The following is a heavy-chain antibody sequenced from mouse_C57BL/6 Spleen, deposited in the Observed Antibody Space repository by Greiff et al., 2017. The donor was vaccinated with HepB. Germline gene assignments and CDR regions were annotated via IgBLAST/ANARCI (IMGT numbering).Heavy chain of an antibody. CDR1: GYAFSSYW. Sequence: LMESGAELVKPGASVKISCKASGYAFSSYWMNWVKQRPGKGLEWIGQIYPGDGDTNYNGKFKGKATLPADQSSSTAYMQLSSLPAEDSAVYFCARRDYDEGYYFDYWGQGTTLTVSS. D-gene: IGHD2-4*01. CDR3: ARRDYDEGYYFDY. V-gene: IGHV1-80*01. CDR2: IYPGDGDT. J-gene: IGHJ2*01.